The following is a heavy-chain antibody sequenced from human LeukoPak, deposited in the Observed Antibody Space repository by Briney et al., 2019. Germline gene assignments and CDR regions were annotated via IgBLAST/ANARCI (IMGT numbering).Heavy chain of an antibody. CDR2: INPNSGGT. D-gene: IGHD6-19*01. Sequence: ASVKVSCKASGYTFTGYYMHWVRQAPGQGLEWMGWINPNSGGTNYAQKFQGWVTMTRDTSISTAYMELSRLRSDDTAVYYCARADSSGWTSYYFDYWGQGTLVTVSS. CDR1: GYTFTGYY. V-gene: IGHV1-2*04. J-gene: IGHJ4*02. CDR3: ARADSSGWTSYYFDY.